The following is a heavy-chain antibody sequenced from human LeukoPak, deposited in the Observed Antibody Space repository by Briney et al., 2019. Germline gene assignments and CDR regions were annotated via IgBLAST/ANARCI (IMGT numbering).Heavy chain of an antibody. V-gene: IGHV3-30*01. CDR1: GFTFSSYA. CDR2: ISYDGSNK. J-gene: IGHJ4*02. Sequence: GGSLRLSCAASGFTFSSYAMHWVRQAPGKGLEWVAVISYDGSNKYYADSVKGRFTISRDNSKNTLYLQMNSLRAGDTAAYYCARDGTPHLFDYWGQGTLVTVSS. CDR3: ARDGTPHLFDY.